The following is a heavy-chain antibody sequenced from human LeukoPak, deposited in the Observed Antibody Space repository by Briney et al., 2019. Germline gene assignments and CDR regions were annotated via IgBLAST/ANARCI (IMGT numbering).Heavy chain of an antibody. V-gene: IGHV3-23*01. CDR2: IFGSGGGP. D-gene: IGHD5-18*01. J-gene: IGHJ4*02. CDR3: GKTTVGYSSGQKPAWPVDF. Sequence: GGSLRLSCEASGFTFGSHAMYWVRQAPGKGLEWVAGIFGSGGGPHYADSVKGRFTISRDNPRNTVYLQIISLRDDDTAVYYCGKTTVGYSSGQKPAWPVDFWGQGTLVTVSS. CDR1: GFTFGSHA.